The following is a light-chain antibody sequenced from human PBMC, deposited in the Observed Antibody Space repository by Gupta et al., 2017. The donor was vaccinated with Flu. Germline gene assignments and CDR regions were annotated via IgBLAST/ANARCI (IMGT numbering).Light chain of an antibody. V-gene: IGKV3-20*01. J-gene: IGKJ4*01. CDR1: QSVSSNY. Sequence: EIVLTQSPGTLSLSPGERATLSCRASQSVSSNYLAWYQQKPGQAPRLLIFGASSRATGIPDRFSGSGSETDFTLTISRLEPEDFAVYYCQQYGNSPLTFGGGTKVEIK. CDR2: GAS. CDR3: QQYGNSPLT.